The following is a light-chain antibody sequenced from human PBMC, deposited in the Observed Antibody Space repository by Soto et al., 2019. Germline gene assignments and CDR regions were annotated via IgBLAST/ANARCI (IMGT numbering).Light chain of an antibody. V-gene: IGKV1-8*01. Sequence: AIRMTQSPSSFSASTGDRVTITCRASQGISSYLAWYQQKPGKAPKLLIYAASTLQSGVPSRFSGSGSGTDFTLTIGCLHSEDFATYYCQQYYSHPFTFGPGTKVDIK. CDR1: QGISSY. CDR2: AAS. CDR3: QQYYSHPFT. J-gene: IGKJ3*01.